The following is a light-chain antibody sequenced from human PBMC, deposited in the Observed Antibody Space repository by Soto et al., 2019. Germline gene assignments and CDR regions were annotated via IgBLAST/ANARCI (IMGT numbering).Light chain of an antibody. V-gene: IGLV4-69*01. Sequence: QAVVTQSPSASASLGASVKLTCTLSSGHSSYAIAWHQQQPEKGPRFLMKLNSDGSHSKGDGISDRFSGSSSGAERYPTISSLQSEDEADYYCQTWGADSVIFGGGTKLTVL. CDR1: SGHSSYA. J-gene: IGLJ2*01. CDR3: QTWGADSVI. CDR2: LNSDGSH.